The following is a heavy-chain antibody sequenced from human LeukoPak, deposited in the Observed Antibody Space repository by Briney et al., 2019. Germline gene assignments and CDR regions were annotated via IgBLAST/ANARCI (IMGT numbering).Heavy chain of an antibody. CDR3: ARPHPEGYSSSWYTFDY. Sequence: SETLSLPCTVSGGCISSSSYYWGWIRQPPGKGLEWIGGIYYSGSTYYNPSLKSRVTISLDTSKNQFSLKLSSVTAADTAVYYCARPHPEGYSSSWYTFDYWGQGTLVTVSS. CDR1: GGCISSSSYY. D-gene: IGHD6-13*01. V-gene: IGHV4-39*01. CDR2: IYYSGST. J-gene: IGHJ4*02.